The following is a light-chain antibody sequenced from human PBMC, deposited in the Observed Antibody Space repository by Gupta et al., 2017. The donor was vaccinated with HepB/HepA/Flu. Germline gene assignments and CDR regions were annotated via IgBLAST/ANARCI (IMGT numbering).Light chain of an antibody. V-gene: IGLV3-1*01. CDR2: QNN. CDR3: QAWDSSTVV. Sequence: TQPPSVSVSPGQTASITCSGDKLGEKFGCWYQQKPGQSPVLVIYQNNKRPSGIPERFSGSNSGNTATLTIGGTQAMDEADYYCQAWDSSTVVFGGGTKLTVL. J-gene: IGLJ2*01. CDR1: KLGEKF.